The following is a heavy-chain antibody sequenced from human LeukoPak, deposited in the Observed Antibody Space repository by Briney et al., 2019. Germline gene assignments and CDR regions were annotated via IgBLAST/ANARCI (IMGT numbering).Heavy chain of an antibody. CDR3: ASAYTYVRLGDH. D-gene: IGHD3-16*01. CDR1: GFIFSNYW. CDR2: TNLHGTAV. J-gene: IGHJ4*02. V-gene: IGHV3-74*01. Sequence: GGSLRLSCAASGFIFSNYWMSWVRQAPGKGLVWVARTNLHGTAVDYADSVKGRFTISRDNAKNTLFLQMNSLRAEDTAVYYCASAYTYVRLGDHWGQGTLVTVSS.